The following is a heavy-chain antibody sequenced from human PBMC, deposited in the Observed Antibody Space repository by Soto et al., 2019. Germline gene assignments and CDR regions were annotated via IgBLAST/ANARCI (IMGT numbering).Heavy chain of an antibody. V-gene: IGHV4-59*01. Sequence: SETLSLTCTVSGGSISSYYWSWIRQPPGKGLEWIGYIYYSGSTNYNPSLKSRVTISVDTSKNQFSLKLSSVTAADTAVYYCARKGGVEAASGYYYYYMDVWGKGTTVTVSS. CDR3: ARKGGVEAASGYYYYYMDV. J-gene: IGHJ6*03. CDR2: IYYSGST. D-gene: IGHD2-15*01. CDR1: GGSISSYY.